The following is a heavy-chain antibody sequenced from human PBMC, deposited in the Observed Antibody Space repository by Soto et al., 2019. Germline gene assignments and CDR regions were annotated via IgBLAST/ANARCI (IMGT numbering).Heavy chain of an antibody. CDR1: GGSISSGGYY. J-gene: IGHJ4*02. CDR2: IYYSGST. V-gene: IGHV4-31*03. Sequence: PSETLSLTCTVSGGSISSGGYYWSWIRQHPGKGLEWIGYIYYSGSTCYNPSLKSRVTISVDTSKNQFSLKLSSVTAADTAVYYCARGASLRYCDLDYWGQGTLVTVSS. D-gene: IGHD3-9*01. CDR3: ARGASLRYCDLDY.